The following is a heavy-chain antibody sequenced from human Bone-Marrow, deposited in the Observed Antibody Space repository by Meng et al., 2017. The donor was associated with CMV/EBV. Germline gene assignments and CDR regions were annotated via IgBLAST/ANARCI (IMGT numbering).Heavy chain of an antibody. V-gene: IGHV1-2*02. D-gene: IGHD1-26*01. CDR3: ARATWSIVGATTSDY. Sequence: ASVKVSCKASGYIFTGYYLHWVRQAPGQGLEWMGWINPNSGGTNYAQKFQGRVTMTRDTSISTAYMELSRLRSDDTAVYYCARATWSIVGATTSDYWGQGTLVTVSS. CDR2: INPNSGGT. J-gene: IGHJ4*02. CDR1: GYIFTGYY.